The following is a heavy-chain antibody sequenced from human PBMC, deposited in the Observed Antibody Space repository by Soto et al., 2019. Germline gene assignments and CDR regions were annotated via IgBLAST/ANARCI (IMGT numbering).Heavy chain of an antibody. V-gene: IGHV1-3*01. D-gene: IGHD3-3*01. Sequence: XSVKVSCKASVYIFNSHAIHWVRQAPGQSLEWMGWINAGNGDTKYSQKFQGRVAITRDTSASSAYMELSTLRSEDTAVYYCARDGARIAVFGVVNYFDYWGQGTVVTVSS. CDR2: INAGNGDT. CDR1: VYIFNSHA. J-gene: IGHJ4*02. CDR3: ARDGARIAVFGVVNYFDY.